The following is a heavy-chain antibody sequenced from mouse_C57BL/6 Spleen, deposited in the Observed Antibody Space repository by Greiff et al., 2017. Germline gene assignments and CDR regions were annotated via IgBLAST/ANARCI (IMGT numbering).Heavy chain of an antibody. CDR3: ARGTKGYAMDY. J-gene: IGHJ4*01. CDR2: MYGDDDN. Sequence: QVTLKVSGPGILQSSQTLSLTCSFSGFSLSTSGMGVSWIRHPSGKGLEWLARMYGDDDNRHNPTLKSRLTISKDTSRNQVFLKITSVDTADTATYYCARGTKGYAMDYWGQGTSVTVSS. CDR1: GFSLSTSGMG. V-gene: IGHV8-12*01.